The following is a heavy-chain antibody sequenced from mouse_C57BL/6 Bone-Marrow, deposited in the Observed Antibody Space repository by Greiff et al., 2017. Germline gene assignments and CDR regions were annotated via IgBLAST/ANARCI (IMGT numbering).Heavy chain of an antibody. CDR2: IHPNSGST. D-gene: IGHD2-4*01. CDR3: ARSGIYYDYFLDY. J-gene: IGHJ2*01. V-gene: IGHV1-64*01. CDR1: GYTFTSYW. Sequence: QVQLQQSGAELVKPGASVKLSCKASGYTFTSYWMHWVKQRPGQGLEWIGMIHPNSGSTNYNEKFKSKATLTVDKSSSTAYMQLSSLTSEDSAVYYCARSGIYYDYFLDYWGQGTTLTVSA.